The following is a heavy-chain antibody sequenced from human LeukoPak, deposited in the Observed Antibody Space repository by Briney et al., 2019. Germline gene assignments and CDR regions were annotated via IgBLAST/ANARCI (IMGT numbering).Heavy chain of an antibody. Sequence: SETLSLTCTVSGGSINRYYWSWIRQPPGKGPEWMGYVYYSGKTKYNPSLKSRVTISVDTSKNHISLRLKSVTAADTAVYYCARHIDDYGDANFDSWGQGTLVTVSS. CDR1: GGSINRYY. V-gene: IGHV4-59*08. J-gene: IGHJ4*02. CDR3: ARHIDDYGDANFDS. D-gene: IGHD4-17*01. CDR2: VYYSGKT.